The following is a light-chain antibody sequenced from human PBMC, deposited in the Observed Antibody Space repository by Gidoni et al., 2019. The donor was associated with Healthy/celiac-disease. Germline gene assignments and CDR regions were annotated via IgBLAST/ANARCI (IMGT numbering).Light chain of an antibody. CDR3: QQYGSSSYT. CDR1: QSVSSSY. J-gene: IGKJ2*01. V-gene: IGKV3-20*01. Sequence: EIVLTQSPGTLSLSPGERATLSCRASQSVSSSYLAWAQQKPGQAHSLLIYGASSRATGIPAMFSGRGSGTDFTRTISRLEPEYFAVYYCQQYGSSSYTFGQGTKLEIK. CDR2: GAS.